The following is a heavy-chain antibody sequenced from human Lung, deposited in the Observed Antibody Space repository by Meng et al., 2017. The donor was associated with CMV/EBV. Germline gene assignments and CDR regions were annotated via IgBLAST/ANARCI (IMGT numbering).Heavy chain of an antibody. V-gene: IGHV4-39*01. CDR1: GGSISSSSYY. CDR2: IYYSGST. D-gene: IGHD5-12*01. CDR3: ASLSREWLRSEATY. J-gene: IGHJ4*02. Sequence: SGGSISSSSYYWGWIRQPPGKGLEWIGSIYYSGSTYYNPSLKSRVTISVDTSKNQFSLKLSSVTAADTAVYYCASLSREWLRSEATYWGQGTLVTVSS.